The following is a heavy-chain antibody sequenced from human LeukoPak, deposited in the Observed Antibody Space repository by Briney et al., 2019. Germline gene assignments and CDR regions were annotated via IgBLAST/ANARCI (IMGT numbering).Heavy chain of an antibody. CDR1: GYTFTGYG. D-gene: IGHD6-13*01. J-gene: IGHJ6*02. Sequence: ASVKVSCKASGYTFTGYGISWVRQAPGQGLEWMGWISAYNGNTNYAQKLQGRVTMTTDTSTSTAYMELRSLRSDDTAVYYCARDLQQPISEAYYYYGMDVWGQGTTVTVSS. V-gene: IGHV1-18*01. CDR2: ISAYNGNT. CDR3: ARDLQQPISEAYYYYGMDV.